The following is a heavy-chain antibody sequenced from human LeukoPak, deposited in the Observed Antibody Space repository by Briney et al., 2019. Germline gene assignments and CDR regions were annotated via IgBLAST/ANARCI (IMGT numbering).Heavy chain of an antibody. J-gene: IGHJ6*02. V-gene: IGHV3-30-3*01. D-gene: IGHD5-18*01. CDR1: GFTFSSYA. CDR3: ARGIQLVNGRDV. CDR2: ISYDGSNK. Sequence: GGSLRLSCAASGFTFSSYAMHWVRQAPGKGLEWVAVISYDGSNKYYADSVKGRFTISRDNSKNTLYLQMNSLRAEDTAVYYCARGIQLVNGRDVWGQGTTVTVSS.